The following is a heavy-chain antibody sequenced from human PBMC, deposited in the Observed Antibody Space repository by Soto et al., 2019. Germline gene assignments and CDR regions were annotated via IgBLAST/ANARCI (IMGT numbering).Heavy chain of an antibody. CDR3: AITLGVSFYFQH. V-gene: IGHV4-59*12. J-gene: IGHJ1*01. Sequence: PSETLSLTCTVSGGSISSNYWSWFRQPPGKGLEWIGYIYYSGSTNYNPPPQRRGTTSVETYKKQFSPKLRSVTTAGKAVYYCAITLGVSFYFQHWGQGTLVTVSS. D-gene: IGHD1-26*01. CDR2: IYYSGST. CDR1: GGSISSNY.